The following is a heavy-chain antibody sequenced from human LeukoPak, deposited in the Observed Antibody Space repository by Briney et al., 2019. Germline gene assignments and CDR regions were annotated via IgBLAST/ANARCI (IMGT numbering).Heavy chain of an antibody. CDR1: GGSFSGYY. V-gene: IGHV4-34*01. CDR2: INHSGST. D-gene: IGHD5-18*01. Sequence: SETLSLTCAVYGGSFSGYYWSWIRQPPGKGLEWIGEINHSGSTNYNPSLKSRVTISVDTSKNQFSLKLSSVTAADTAVYYCARGARGYRGDGYVYYYGMDVWGQGTTGTV. J-gene: IGHJ6*02. CDR3: ARGARGYRGDGYVYYYGMDV.